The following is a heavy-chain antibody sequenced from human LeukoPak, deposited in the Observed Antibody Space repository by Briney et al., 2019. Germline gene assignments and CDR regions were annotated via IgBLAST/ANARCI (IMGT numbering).Heavy chain of an antibody. CDR3: ARERVPAARTSGYYYYMDV. J-gene: IGHJ6*03. CDR2: IYYSGST. CDR1: GGSISSSSYY. Sequence: SETLSLTCTVSGGSISSSSYYWGWIRQPPGKGLEWIGSIYYSGSTYYNPSLKSRVTISVDTSKNQFSLKLSSVTAADTAVYYCARERVPAARTSGYYYYMDVWGKGTTVTVSS. V-gene: IGHV4-39*07. D-gene: IGHD2-2*01.